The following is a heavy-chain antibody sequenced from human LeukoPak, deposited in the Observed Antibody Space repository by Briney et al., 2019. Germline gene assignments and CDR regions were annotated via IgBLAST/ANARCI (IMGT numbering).Heavy chain of an antibody. D-gene: IGHD4-17*01. J-gene: IGHJ4*02. Sequence: GGSLRLSCAASGFTVSSGYMNWVRQAPGKGLEWVSVIYSGGSTYSADSVRGRFTISRDNSKNTLYLQMNSLRAEDTAVYYCARGEDYGDYFDYWGQGTLVTVSS. CDR1: GFTVSSGY. CDR3: ARGEDYGDYFDY. V-gene: IGHV3-53*01. CDR2: IYSGGST.